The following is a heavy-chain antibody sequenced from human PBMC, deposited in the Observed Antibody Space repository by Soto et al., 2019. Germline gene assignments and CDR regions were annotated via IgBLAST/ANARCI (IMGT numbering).Heavy chain of an antibody. Sequence: SETLSLTCTVSGGSISSYYWSWIRQPPGKGLEWIGEINHSGSTNYNPSLKSRVTISVDTSKSQFSLKLSSVTAADTAVYYCASQILTGYYSFDSWGQGTLVTVSS. CDR1: GGSISSYY. CDR3: ASQILTGYYSFDS. CDR2: INHSGST. J-gene: IGHJ4*02. D-gene: IGHD3-9*01. V-gene: IGHV4-34*01.